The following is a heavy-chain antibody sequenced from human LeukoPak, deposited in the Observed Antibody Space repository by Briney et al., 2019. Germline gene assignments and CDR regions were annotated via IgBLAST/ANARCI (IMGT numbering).Heavy chain of an antibody. CDR2: IRSSGNVR. Sequence: GGSLRLSCAASGFTFSSYEMNWVRQAPGKGLEWGSYIRSSGNVRHYGDSVKGRFTISRDNAKNSLSLQMNSLRAEDTAVYFCARGSRYCGSGTCYYFDQWGQGTLVTVSS. D-gene: IGHD2-15*01. V-gene: IGHV3-48*03. J-gene: IGHJ4*02. CDR3: ARGSRYCGSGTCYYFDQ. CDR1: GFTFSSYE.